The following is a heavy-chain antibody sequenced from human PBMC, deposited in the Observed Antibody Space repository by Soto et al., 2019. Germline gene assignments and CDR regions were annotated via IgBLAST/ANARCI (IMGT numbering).Heavy chain of an antibody. CDR3: ARGSYLDY. V-gene: IGHV3-23*01. CDR2: ISGSDGKT. J-gene: IGHJ4*02. CDR1: VLSFGSYA. Sequence: GRSLRLSCAASVLSFGSYALSLVRQSPGKGLEWVSTISGSDGKTFYADSVKGRFSISRDTSQNTLYLQMNSLRADDKAIDYWARGSYLDYWGQGTRVTVSS. D-gene: IGHD3-16*01.